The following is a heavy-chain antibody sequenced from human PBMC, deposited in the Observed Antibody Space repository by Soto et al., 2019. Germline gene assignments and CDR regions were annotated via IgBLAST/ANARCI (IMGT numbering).Heavy chain of an antibody. Sequence: ETLSLTCAGYGGSFSGYYWSWIRQPPGKGLEWIGEINHSGSTNYNPSLKSRVTISVDTSKNQFSLKLSSVTAADTAVYYCARGRSGYNFEDAFDIWGQGTMVTVSS. V-gene: IGHV4-34*01. CDR2: INHSGST. CDR3: ARGRSGYNFEDAFDI. J-gene: IGHJ3*02. D-gene: IGHD5-12*01. CDR1: GGSFSGYY.